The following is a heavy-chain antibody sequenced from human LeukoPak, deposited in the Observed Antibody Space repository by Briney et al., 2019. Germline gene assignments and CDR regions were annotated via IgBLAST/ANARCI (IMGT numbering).Heavy chain of an antibody. CDR2: TYYRSKWYN. Sequence: SQTLSLTCAISGDTVSTNGAAWNWIRQSPSRGLEWLGRTYYRSKWYNDYAVAVKSRITINPDTSKNQFSLQLNSVTPEDTAVYYCARSYSIWLTFDYWGQGTLVTVSS. CDR1: GDTVSTNGAA. V-gene: IGHV6-1*01. CDR3: ARSYSIWLTFDY. D-gene: IGHD6-13*01. J-gene: IGHJ4*02.